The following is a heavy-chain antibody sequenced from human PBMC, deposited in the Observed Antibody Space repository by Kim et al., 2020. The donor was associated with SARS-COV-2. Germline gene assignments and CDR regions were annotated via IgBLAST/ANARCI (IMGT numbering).Heavy chain of an antibody. Sequence: GGSLRLSCAASGFTFSSYAMHWVRQAPGKGLEYVSAISSNGGSTYYANSVKGRFTISRDNSKNTLYLQMGSLRAEDMAVYYCALGSDHGWCDPWGQETL. D-gene: IGHD3-10*01. J-gene: IGHJ5*02. CDR3: ALGSDHGWCDP. CDR1: GFTFSSYA. CDR2: ISSNGGST. V-gene: IGHV3-64*01.